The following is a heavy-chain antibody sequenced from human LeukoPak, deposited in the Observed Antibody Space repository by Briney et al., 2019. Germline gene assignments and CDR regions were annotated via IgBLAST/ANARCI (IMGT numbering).Heavy chain of an antibody. J-gene: IGHJ4*02. CDR3: ARIPYSSSWYSNFDY. CDR2: INTNTGNP. D-gene: IGHD6-13*01. CDR1: GYTFFSYA. V-gene: IGHV7-4-1*02. Sequence: ASVKVSCKASGYTFFSYAMDWVRQAPGQGLEWMGWINTNTGNPTYAQGFTGRFVFSLDTSVSTAYLQISSLKAEDTAVYYCARIPYSSSWYSNFDYWGQGTLVTVSS.